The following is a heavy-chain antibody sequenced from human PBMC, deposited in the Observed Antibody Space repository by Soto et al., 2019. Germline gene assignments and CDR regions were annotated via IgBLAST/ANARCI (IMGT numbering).Heavy chain of an antibody. V-gene: IGHV3-48*02. D-gene: IGHD3-10*01. J-gene: IGHJ6*02. CDR2: ISSTSSTK. Sequence: GGSLRLSCAASGFTFSSHGMIWVRQAPGKGLEWVSHISSTSSTKSYADSVKGRFTISRDNAKNSLYLQMNSLRDEDTAVYYCARRITMVRGPYYYYGMDVWGQGTTVTVSS. CDR3: ARRITMVRGPYYYYGMDV. CDR1: GFTFSSHG.